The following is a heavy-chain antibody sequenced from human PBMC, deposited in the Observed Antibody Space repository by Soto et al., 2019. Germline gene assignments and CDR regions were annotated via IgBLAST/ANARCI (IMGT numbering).Heavy chain of an antibody. CDR1: GGTFSSYA. D-gene: IGHD6-6*01. J-gene: IGHJ6*02. CDR2: IIPIFGTA. Sequence: SVKVSCKASGGTFSSYAISWVRQAPGQRLEWMGGIIPIFGTANYAQKFQGRVTITADESTSTAYMELSSLRSEDTAVYYCARGPSSSSDYYYYGMDVWGQGTTVTVSS. V-gene: IGHV1-69*13. CDR3: ARGPSSSSDYYYYGMDV.